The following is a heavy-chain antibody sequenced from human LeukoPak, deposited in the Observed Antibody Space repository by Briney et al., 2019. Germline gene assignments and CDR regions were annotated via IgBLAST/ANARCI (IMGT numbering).Heavy chain of an antibody. CDR3: ARHSSSAWYYYFDY. D-gene: IGHD6-19*01. Sequence: SETLSLTCTVSGGFISNSNYYWGWIRQPPGKGLEWIGGAYYSGTTYYNPSLKSRVTISVDTSKSQFSLKLSSVTAADTAVYYCARHSSSAWYYYFDYWGQGTLVAVSS. CDR1: GGFISNSNYY. V-gene: IGHV4-39*01. J-gene: IGHJ4*02. CDR2: AYYSGTT.